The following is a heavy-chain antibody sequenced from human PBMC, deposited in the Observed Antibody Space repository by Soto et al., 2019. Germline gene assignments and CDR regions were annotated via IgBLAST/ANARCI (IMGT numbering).Heavy chain of an antibody. V-gene: IGHV3-30*04. CDR1: GFLFSGYA. CDR3: ARGRGLAARQQHLDH. D-gene: IGHD6-6*01. Sequence: QVQLVESGGGVVQPGGSLRLSCATSGFLFSGYAMHWVRQTPGKGLEWVAVISYDGKEKYYADSAEGRFTISRESSGVTLYLQMSSLRVEDTAVYYCARGRGLAARQQHLDHWGQGTLVTVSS. CDR2: ISYDGKEK. J-gene: IGHJ4*02.